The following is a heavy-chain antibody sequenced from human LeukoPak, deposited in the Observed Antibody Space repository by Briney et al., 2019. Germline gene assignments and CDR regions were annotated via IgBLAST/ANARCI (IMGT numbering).Heavy chain of an antibody. CDR3: ARGIAAAGTDY. CDR1: GGAFSGYY. V-gene: IGHV4-34*01. Sequence: SETLSLTCAVYGGAFSGYYWSWIRQPPGKGLEWIGEINHSGSTNYNPSLKSRVTISVDTSKNQFSLKLSSVTAADTAVYYCARGIAAAGTDYWGQGTLVTVSS. D-gene: IGHD6-13*01. J-gene: IGHJ4*02. CDR2: INHSGST.